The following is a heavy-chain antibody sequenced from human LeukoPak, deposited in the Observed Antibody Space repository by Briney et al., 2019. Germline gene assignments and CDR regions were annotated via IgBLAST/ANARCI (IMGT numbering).Heavy chain of an antibody. J-gene: IGHJ4*02. V-gene: IGHV4-34*01. CDR2: INHSGST. Sequence: SQTLSLTCAVYGGSFSGYYWSWIRQPPGKGLEWIGEINHSGSTNYNPSLKSRVTISVDTSKNQFSLKLSSVTAADTAVYYCARSILPDYWGQGTLVTVSS. CDR1: GGSFSGYY. CDR3: ARSILPDY.